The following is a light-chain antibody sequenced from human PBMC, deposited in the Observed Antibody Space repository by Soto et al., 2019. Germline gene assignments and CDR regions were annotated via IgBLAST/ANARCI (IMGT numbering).Light chain of an antibody. CDR1: QSVNIH. Sequence: QFSARQSVSLGERHTLSCRASQSVNIHLAWYQQKPGQAPRLLIYGASTRATGIPARFSGSGSGTEFTLTISSLQSEDFAVYYCQQYNNWPLFGQGTRLEIK. CDR3: QQYNNWPL. J-gene: IGKJ5*01. CDR2: GAS. V-gene: IGKV3-15*01.